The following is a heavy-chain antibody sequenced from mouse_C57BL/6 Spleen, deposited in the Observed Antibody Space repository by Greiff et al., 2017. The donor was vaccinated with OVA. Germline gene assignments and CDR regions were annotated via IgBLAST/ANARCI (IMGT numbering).Heavy chain of an antibody. CDR2: INPGSGGT. D-gene: IGHD1-1*01. Sequence: QVQLKESGAELVRPGTSVKVSCKASGYAFTNYLIEWVKQRPGQGLEWIGVINPGSGGTNYNEKFKGKATLTADKSSSTAYMQLSSLTSEDSAVYFCARGGNTIVASPYWYFDVWGTGTTVTVSS. J-gene: IGHJ1*03. CDR3: ARGGNTIVASPYWYFDV. V-gene: IGHV1-54*01. CDR1: GYAFTNYL.